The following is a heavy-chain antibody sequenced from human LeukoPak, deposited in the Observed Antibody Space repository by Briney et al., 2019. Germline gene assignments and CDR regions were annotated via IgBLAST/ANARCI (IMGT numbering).Heavy chain of an antibody. CDR2: ISSNGNNE. J-gene: IGHJ4*02. D-gene: IGHD6-13*01. CDR3: TGIKYSTSWSGDY. V-gene: IGHV3-30*19. Sequence: PGGSLRLSCAASGFTFSSYGMHWVRQAPGKGLQWVALISSNGNNERYADSVKGRFSISRDNSKNTMYLRMNSLRAEDTAIYYCTGIKYSTSWSGDYWGQGALVTVSS. CDR1: GFTFSSYG.